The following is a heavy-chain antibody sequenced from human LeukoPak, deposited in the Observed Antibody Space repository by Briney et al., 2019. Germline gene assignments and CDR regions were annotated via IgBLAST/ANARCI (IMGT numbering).Heavy chain of an antibody. J-gene: IGHJ4*02. Sequence: PGGSLRLSCAASGFTFSSYGMHWVRQAPGKGLEWVAFIQSDGSDQYYADSVKGRLSISRDNSKNTLYLQMNSLRTEDTAVYYCAKRDGYNSGPFDYWGQGNLVTVSS. D-gene: IGHD5-24*01. V-gene: IGHV3-30*02. CDR3: AKRDGYNSGPFDY. CDR2: IQSDGSDQ. CDR1: GFTFSSYG.